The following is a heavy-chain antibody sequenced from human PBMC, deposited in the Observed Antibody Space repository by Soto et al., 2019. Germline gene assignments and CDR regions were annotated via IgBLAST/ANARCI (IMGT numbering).Heavy chain of an antibody. J-gene: IGHJ3*02. CDR2: ISSSSSYI. V-gene: IGHV3-21*01. D-gene: IGHD4-17*01. CDR3: ARLAGVQLGDYMAVGDAFDI. Sequence: GGSLRLSCAASGFTFSSYSMNWVRQAPGKGLEWVSSISSSSSYIYYADSVKGRFTISRDNAKNSLYLQMNSLRAEDTAVYYCARLAGVQLGDYMAVGDAFDIWGQGTMVTVSS. CDR1: GFTFSSYS.